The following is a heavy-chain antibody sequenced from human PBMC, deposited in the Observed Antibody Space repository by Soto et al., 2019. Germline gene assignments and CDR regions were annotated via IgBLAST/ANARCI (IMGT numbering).Heavy chain of an antibody. J-gene: IGHJ4*02. D-gene: IGHD3-22*01. Sequence: QVELQESGPGLVKPSGTLSLTCAVFGNSISTTNWWSWVRQSPGKGLEWIGEIYHSGTSNYNPSLKSRVTISLGKSKNQVSLQLSSVTDADTAVYYCARVVGYHYDGSPSGRVDFWGQGTLVIVSS. CDR3: ARVVGYHYDGSPSGRVDF. V-gene: IGHV4-4*02. CDR2: IYHSGTS. CDR1: GNSISTTNW.